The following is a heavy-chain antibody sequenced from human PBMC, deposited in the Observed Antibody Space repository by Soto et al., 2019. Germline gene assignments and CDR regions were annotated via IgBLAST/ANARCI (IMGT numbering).Heavy chain of an antibody. V-gene: IGHV1-69*12. J-gene: IGHJ3*02. CDR1: GGTFSSYA. Sequence: QVQLVQSGAEVKKPGSSVKVSCKASGGTFSSYAISWVRQAPGQGLEWMGGIIPIFGTANYAQKFQGRVTITADESTRTAYMELSSLRSEDTAVYYCARDCSGGSCYPNDVFDIWGQGTMVTVSS. CDR2: IIPIFGTA. D-gene: IGHD2-15*01. CDR3: ARDCSGGSCYPNDVFDI.